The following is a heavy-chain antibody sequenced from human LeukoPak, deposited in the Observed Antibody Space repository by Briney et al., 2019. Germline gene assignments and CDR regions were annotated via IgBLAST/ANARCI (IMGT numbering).Heavy chain of an antibody. CDR3: ARLSLWSYDFWSGYSLFDY. V-gene: IGHV1-69*13. CDR2: IIPIFGTA. D-gene: IGHD3-3*01. CDR1: GGTFSSYA. J-gene: IGHJ4*02. Sequence: ASVKVSCKASGGTFSSYAISWVRQAPGQGLEWMGGIIPIFGTANYAQKFQGRVTITADESTSTAYMELSSLRSEDTAVYYCARLSLWSYDFWSGYSLFDYWGQGTLVTVSS.